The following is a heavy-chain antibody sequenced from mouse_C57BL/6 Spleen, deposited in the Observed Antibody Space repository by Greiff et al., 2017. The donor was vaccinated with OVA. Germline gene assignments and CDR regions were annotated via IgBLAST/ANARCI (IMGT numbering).Heavy chain of an antibody. V-gene: IGHV1-52*01. D-gene: IGHD4-1*01. CDR1: GYTFTSYW. J-gene: IGHJ2*01. CDR2: IGPSDSET. CDR3: ARTWEWNYFDY. Sequence: QVQLQQPGAELVRPGSSVKLSCKASGYTFTSYWMHWVKQRPIQGLEWIGNIGPSDSETHYNQKFKDKATLTVDKSSSTAYMQLSSLTSEDSAVYYCARTWEWNYFDYWGQGTTLTVSS.